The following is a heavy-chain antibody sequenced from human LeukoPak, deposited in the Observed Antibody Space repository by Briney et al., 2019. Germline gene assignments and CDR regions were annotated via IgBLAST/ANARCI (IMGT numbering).Heavy chain of an antibody. CDR1: GFTFSDYF. CDR2: ISSSGSTI. V-gene: IGHV3-11*01. CDR3: ARDPIQLWSFDH. Sequence: PGGSLRLSCAASGFTFSDYFMTWIRQAPGKGLEWVSYISSSGSTIYYSDSVKGRFTISRDNAKNSLYLQMNSLRPEDTAVYYCARDPIQLWSFDHWGQGTLVTVSS. D-gene: IGHD5-18*01. J-gene: IGHJ4*02.